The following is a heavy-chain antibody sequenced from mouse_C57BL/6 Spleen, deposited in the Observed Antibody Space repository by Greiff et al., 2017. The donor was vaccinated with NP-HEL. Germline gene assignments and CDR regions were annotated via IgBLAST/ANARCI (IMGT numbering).Heavy chain of an antibody. D-gene: IGHD1-1*01. CDR1: GYTFTSYW. V-gene: IGHV1-59*01. CDR3: ARSAVVDAMDY. CDR2: IDPSDSYT. Sequence: QVQLQQPGAELVRPGTSVKLSCKASGYTFTSYWMHWVKQRPGQGLEWIGVIDPSDSYTNSNQTFKGKATLTVDTSSSTAYMQLSSLTSEDSAVYYCARSAVVDAMDYWGQGTSVTVSS. J-gene: IGHJ4*01.